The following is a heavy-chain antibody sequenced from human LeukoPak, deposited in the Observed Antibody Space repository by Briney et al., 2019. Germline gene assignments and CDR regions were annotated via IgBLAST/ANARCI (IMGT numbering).Heavy chain of an antibody. V-gene: IGHV4-34*01. CDR3: ARDLGISPGIAAAPDLSY. Sequence: SETLSLTCAVYGGSFSGYYWSWIRQPPGKGLEWIGEINHSGSTNYNPSLKSRVTISVDTSKNQFSLKLSSVTAADTAVYYCARDLGISPGIAAAPDLSYWGQGTLVTVSS. J-gene: IGHJ4*02. CDR2: INHSGST. D-gene: IGHD6-13*01. CDR1: GGSFSGYY.